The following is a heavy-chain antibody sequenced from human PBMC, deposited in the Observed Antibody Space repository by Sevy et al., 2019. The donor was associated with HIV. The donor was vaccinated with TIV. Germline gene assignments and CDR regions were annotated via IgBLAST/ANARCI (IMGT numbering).Heavy chain of an antibody. Sequence: GESLKISCAASGFTFSSYWMSWVRQAPGKGPEWVANIKQDGSEKYYVDSVKGRFTISRDNAKNSLYLQMNSLRAEDTAVYYCARDWECTGGVCYFMDVWGQGTTVTVSS. J-gene: IGHJ6*02. CDR3: ARDWECTGGVCYFMDV. CDR2: IKQDGSEK. D-gene: IGHD2-8*02. CDR1: GFTFSSYW. V-gene: IGHV3-7*03.